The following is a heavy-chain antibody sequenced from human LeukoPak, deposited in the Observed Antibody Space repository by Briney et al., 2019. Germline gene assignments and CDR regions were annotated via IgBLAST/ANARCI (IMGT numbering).Heavy chain of an antibody. CDR2: ISYDGSNK. V-gene: IGHV3-30*18. D-gene: IGHD2-15*01. CDR3: AKGACSGGSCYDY. Sequence: GGSLRLSCAASGFTFSSYGMHWVRQAPGEGLEWVAVISYDGSNKYYADSVKGRFTISRDNSKNTLYLQMNSLRAEDTAVYYCAKGACSGGSCYDYWGQGTLVTVSS. J-gene: IGHJ4*02. CDR1: GFTFSSYG.